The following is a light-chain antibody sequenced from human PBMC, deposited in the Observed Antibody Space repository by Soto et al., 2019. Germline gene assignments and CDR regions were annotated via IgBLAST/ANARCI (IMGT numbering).Light chain of an antibody. V-gene: IGLV1-40*01. J-gene: IGLJ1*01. Sequence: SVLTQPPSVSGAPGQKVTISCTGSSSNIGAGFGVHWYQQLPGAAPKLLISGNPNRPSGVPDRFSASKSGTSASLAITGLQAEDEADYYCQSYDSSLSGFVFGIGTKV. CDR3: QSYDSSLSGFV. CDR1: SSNIGAGFG. CDR2: GNP.